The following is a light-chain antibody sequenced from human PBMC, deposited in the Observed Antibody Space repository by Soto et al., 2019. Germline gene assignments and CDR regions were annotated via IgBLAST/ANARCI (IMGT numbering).Light chain of an antibody. V-gene: IGKV3-20*01. CDR2: GAS. Sequence: EIVLTQSPGTLSLSPGERATLSCRASQSVSNTYLAWYKQKPGQAPRLLSYGASSRATGIPDRFSGSGSGTDFTLTISRLEPEDFGVYYCQQYGSSPLTFGGGTKMEIK. J-gene: IGKJ4*01. CDR1: QSVSNTY. CDR3: QQYGSSPLT.